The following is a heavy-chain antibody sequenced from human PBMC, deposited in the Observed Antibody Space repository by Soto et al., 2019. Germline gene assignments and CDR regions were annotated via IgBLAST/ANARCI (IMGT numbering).Heavy chain of an antibody. J-gene: IGHJ5*02. CDR1: GFSLSNYG. CDR3: ARDVGSYVSSRWLDT. CDR2: IWYEGTTK. D-gene: IGHD3-10*02. Sequence: GGSLRLSCVASGFSLSNYGMHWVRQAPGKGLEWIALIWYEGTTKYSTDSMKGRFSISRDESKNTLYLQLNSLRAEDTATYYCARDVGSYVSSRWLDTGGKGTRVTVPS. V-gene: IGHV3-33*01.